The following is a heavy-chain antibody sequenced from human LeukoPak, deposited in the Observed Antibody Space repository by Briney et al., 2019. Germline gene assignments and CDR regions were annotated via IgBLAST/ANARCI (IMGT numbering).Heavy chain of an antibody. CDR2: MNPNSGNT. Sequence: ASVKVSCKASGYTFTSYDINWVRQTTGQGLEWMGWMNPNSGNTGYAQKFQGRVTMTRNTSISTAYMELRSLRSEDTAVYYCARGEDRSNYFYWFDPWGQGTLVTVSS. J-gene: IGHJ5*02. CDR1: GYTFTSYD. V-gene: IGHV1-8*01. D-gene: IGHD4-11*01. CDR3: ARGEDRSNYFYWFDP.